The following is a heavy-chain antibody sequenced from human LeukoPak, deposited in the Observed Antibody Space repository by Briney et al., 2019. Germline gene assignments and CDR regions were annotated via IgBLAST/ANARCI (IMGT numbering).Heavy chain of an antibody. V-gene: IGHV3-30*18. Sequence: PGGSLRLSCAASGFTFSSYGMHWVREAPGKGLEWVAVISYDGSNKYYADSVKGRFTISRDNSKNTLYLQMNSLRAEDTAVYYCAKTRPGSDYEPGGYWGQGTLVTVSS. CDR2: ISYDGSNK. J-gene: IGHJ4*02. CDR3: AKTRPGSDYEPGGY. D-gene: IGHD5-12*01. CDR1: GFTFSSYG.